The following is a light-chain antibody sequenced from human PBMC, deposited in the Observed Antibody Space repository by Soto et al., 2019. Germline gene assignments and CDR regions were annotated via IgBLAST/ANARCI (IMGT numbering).Light chain of an antibody. V-gene: IGKV3-15*01. J-gene: IGKJ4*01. Sequence: EIVMTQSPATLSVSPGERATLFCSASQSINNNLAWYQQKPGQAPRLIMFRTSTRATGVPARFSGSGSETEFNITISSLQSEDFAFYYCQQYNQWPRATFGGGTKVDIK. CDR1: QSINNN. CDR2: RTS. CDR3: QQYNQWPRAT.